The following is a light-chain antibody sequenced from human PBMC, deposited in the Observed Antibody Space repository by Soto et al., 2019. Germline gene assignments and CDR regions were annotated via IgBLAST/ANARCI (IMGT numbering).Light chain of an antibody. V-gene: IGKV3-20*01. CDR2: GAS. CDR1: QTLTGSH. J-gene: IGKJ1*01. CDR3: LQYGDSLKT. Sequence: EIVLTQSPGTLSLSPGDRATLSCRASQTLTGSHLAWYQQKPGQPPKLLIYGASDRATGIPDRFSGSGSGTDFTLIISSLEPEDFALYYCLQYGDSLKTLGQGTKVEI.